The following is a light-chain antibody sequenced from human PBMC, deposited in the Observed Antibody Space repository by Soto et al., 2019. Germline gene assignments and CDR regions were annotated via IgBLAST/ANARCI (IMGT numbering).Light chain of an antibody. J-gene: IGKJ1*01. V-gene: IGKV1-39*01. CDR1: QSISSY. Sequence: DIQMTQSPSSLSASVGDRVTITCRASQSISSYLNWYQQKPGKAPKLLIYAASSLQSWVPSRFSGSGSGTDFTLTISSLQPEDFATYYCQQSYSTLEWGFGQGTKVEIK. CDR2: AAS. CDR3: QQSYSTLEWG.